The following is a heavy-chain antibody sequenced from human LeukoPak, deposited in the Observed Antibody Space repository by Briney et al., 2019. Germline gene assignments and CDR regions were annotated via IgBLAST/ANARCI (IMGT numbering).Heavy chain of an antibody. D-gene: IGHD6-13*01. CDR1: GFTFSSYA. CDR2: ISGSGGST. J-gene: IGHJ5*02. Sequence: GGSLRLSCAASGFTFSSYAMSWVRQAPGKGLEWVSAISGSGGSTYYADSVKGRFTISRDNSKNTLYLQMNSLRAEDTAVYYCAKEGGVIAAAWYNWFDPRGQGTLVTVSS. CDR3: AKEGGVIAAAWYNWFDP. V-gene: IGHV3-23*01.